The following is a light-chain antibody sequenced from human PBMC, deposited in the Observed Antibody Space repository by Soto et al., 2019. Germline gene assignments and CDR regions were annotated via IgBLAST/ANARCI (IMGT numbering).Light chain of an antibody. CDR2: QDN. V-gene: IGLV3-1*01. CDR3: QAWDSGTVV. CDR1: KLGDKY. Sequence: SYELTQPPSVSVSPGQTASITCSGDKLGDKYACWYQQKPGQPPVLVIYQDNKRPSGIPERFSGSNFGNTATLTISATQAMDEADYYCQAWDSGTVVFGGGTKLTVL. J-gene: IGLJ2*01.